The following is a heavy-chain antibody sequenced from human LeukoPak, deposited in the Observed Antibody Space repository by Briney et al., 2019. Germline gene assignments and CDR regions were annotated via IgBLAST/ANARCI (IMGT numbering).Heavy chain of an antibody. D-gene: IGHD3-3*01. CDR3: AREFTIFGVVTELAHGMDV. CDR1: GGSFSGYY. Sequence: SETLSLTCAVYGGSFSGYYWSWIRQPPGKGLEWIGEINHSGSTNYNPFLKSRVTISVDTSKNQFSLKLSSVTAADTAVYYCAREFTIFGVVTELAHGMDVWGQGTTVTVSS. CDR2: INHSGST. V-gene: IGHV4-34*01. J-gene: IGHJ6*02.